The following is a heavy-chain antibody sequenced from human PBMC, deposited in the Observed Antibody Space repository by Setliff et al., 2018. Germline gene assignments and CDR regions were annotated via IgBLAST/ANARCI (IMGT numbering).Heavy chain of an antibody. CDR2: LNPKNNDT. V-gene: IGHV1-2*02. J-gene: IGHJ6*03. D-gene: IGHD3-9*01. CDR1: GYTFTDYY. CDR3: ARDPLPKHYDVVTGYYSAPNYYYMDV. Sequence: ASVKVSCKTSGYTFTDYYIHWVRQAPGEGLEWMGWLNPKNNDTSYAQKFLGRVTMTRDTSISAAYMELITLGSDDTALYYCARDPLPKHYDVVTGYYSAPNYYYMDVWGKGTTVTVSS.